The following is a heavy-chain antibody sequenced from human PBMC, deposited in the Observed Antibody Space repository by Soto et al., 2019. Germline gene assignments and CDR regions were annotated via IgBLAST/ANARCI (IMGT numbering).Heavy chain of an antibody. CDR2: INAGNGNT. Sequence: GSSVKVSCKASGYTFTNYAIHWVRLAPGQRLEWMGWINAGNGNTKHSQKFQDRVTITWDTSASTAYMELSSLRSEDTAVHYCARGSILTGYPGFDYWGQGTLVTVSS. CDR3: ARGSILTGYPGFDY. CDR1: GYTFTNYA. D-gene: IGHD3-9*01. V-gene: IGHV1-3*01. J-gene: IGHJ4*02.